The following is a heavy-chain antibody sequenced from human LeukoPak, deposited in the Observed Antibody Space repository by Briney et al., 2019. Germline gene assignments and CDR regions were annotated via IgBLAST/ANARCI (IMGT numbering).Heavy chain of an antibody. Sequence: SETLSLTCAVYGGSFSDYYRNWIRQPPGKGLEWIGEINHSGSTNYNPSLKSRVTMSVDTFKSQFSLTLSSVTAADTAVYYCARVQDFETRGYYLGYWGHGTLVTVSS. CDR2: INHSGST. CDR3: ARVQDFETRGYYLGY. CDR1: GGSFSDYY. V-gene: IGHV4-34*01. J-gene: IGHJ4*01. D-gene: IGHD3-22*01.